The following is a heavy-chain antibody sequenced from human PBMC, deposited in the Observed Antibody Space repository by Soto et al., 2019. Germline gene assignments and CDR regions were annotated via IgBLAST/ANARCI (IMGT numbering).Heavy chain of an antibody. CDR1: GFTFSDYA. Sequence: VGSLRLSCAASGFTFSDYAMSWVRQAPGKGLQWVSGISSNGVSTYYADSVKGRFTISRDNSKNTLFLQMNSLRAEDTAVYYCAKITVRQWLLSRYFDYWGQGSPVTVSS. V-gene: IGHV3-23*01. CDR3: AKITVRQWLLSRYFDY. CDR2: ISSNGVST. D-gene: IGHD3-3*01. J-gene: IGHJ4*02.